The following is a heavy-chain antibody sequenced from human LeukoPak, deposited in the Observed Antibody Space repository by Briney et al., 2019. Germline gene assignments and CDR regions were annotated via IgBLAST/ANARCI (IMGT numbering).Heavy chain of an antibody. V-gene: IGHV4-34*01. J-gene: IGHJ4*02. Sequence: PSETLSLTCAVYGGSFSGYYWSWTRQPPGKGLEWIGEINHSGSTNYNPSLKSRVTISVDTSKNQFSLKLSSVTAADTAVYYCAHYYCSGGSCYSEPNFDYWGQGTLVTVSS. D-gene: IGHD2-15*01. CDR2: INHSGST. CDR1: GGSFSGYY. CDR3: AHYYCSGGSCYSEPNFDY.